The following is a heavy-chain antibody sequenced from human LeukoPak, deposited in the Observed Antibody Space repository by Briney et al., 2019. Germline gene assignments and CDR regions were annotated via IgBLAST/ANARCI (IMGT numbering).Heavy chain of an antibody. CDR2: INHSGST. Sequence: PSETLSLTCAVYGGSFSGYYWSWIRQPPGKGLEWIGEINHSGSTNYNPSLKSRVTISVDTSKNQFSLKLSSVTAADTAAYYCASVVCGDSITFDYWGQGTLVTVSS. V-gene: IGHV4-34*01. CDR3: ASVVCGDSITFDY. CDR1: GGSFSGYY. D-gene: IGHD4-17*01. J-gene: IGHJ4*02.